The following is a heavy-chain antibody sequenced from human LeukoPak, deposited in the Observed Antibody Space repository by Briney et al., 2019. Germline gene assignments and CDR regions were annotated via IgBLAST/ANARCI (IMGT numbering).Heavy chain of an antibody. D-gene: IGHD2-15*01. CDR1: GGAFSSYA. J-gene: IGHJ6*02. V-gene: IGHV1-69*13. CDR2: IIPIFGTA. Sequence: ASVKVSCKASGGAFSSYAISWVRQAPGQGLEWMGGIIPIFGTANYAQKFQGRVTITADESTSTAYMELSSLKSEDTAVYYCARSSRCSGGSCYWGSPYYYYGMDVWGQGTTVTVSS. CDR3: ARSSRCSGGSCYWGSPYYYYGMDV.